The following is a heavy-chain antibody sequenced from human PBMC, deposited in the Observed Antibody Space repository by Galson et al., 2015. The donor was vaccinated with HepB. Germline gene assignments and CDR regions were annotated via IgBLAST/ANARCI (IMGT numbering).Heavy chain of an antibody. V-gene: IGHV3-23*01. CDR3: TKGRGWYTGFDS. CDR1: GFTFSYYA. J-gene: IGHJ4*02. Sequence: SLRLSCAASGFTFSYYALSWVRQAPGKGLQWVSGISGDTYGTYYADSVKGRFTISRDNSNNKLYLQMTSVRADDTATYYCTKGRGWYTGFDSWGQGALVTVSS. D-gene: IGHD6-19*01. CDR2: ISGDTYGT.